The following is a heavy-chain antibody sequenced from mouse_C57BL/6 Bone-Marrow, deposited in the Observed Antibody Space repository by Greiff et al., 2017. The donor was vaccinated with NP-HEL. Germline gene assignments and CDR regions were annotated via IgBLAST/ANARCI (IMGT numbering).Heavy chain of an antibody. CDR3: ARDALYYWYFDV. CDR1: GFTFSDFY. CDR2: SRNKANDYTT. V-gene: IGHV7-1*01. J-gene: IGHJ1*03. D-gene: IGHD6-2*01. Sequence: EVKLVESGGGLVQSGRSLRLSCATSGFTFSDFYMEWVRQAPGKGLEWIAASRNKANDYTTEYSASVKGRFIVSRDTSQSILYLQMNALRAEDTAIYYCARDALYYWYFDVWGTGTTVTVSS.